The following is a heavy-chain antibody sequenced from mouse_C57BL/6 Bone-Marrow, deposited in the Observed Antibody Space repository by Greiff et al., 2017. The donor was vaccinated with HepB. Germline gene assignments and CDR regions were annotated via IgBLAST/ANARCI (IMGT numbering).Heavy chain of an antibody. CDR3: AIITTVVAPRFDV. CDR2: ISYDGSN. D-gene: IGHD1-1*01. J-gene: IGHJ1*03. V-gene: IGHV3-6*01. Sequence: DVHLVESGPGLVKPSQSLSLTCSVTGYSITSGYYWNWIRQFPGNKLEWMGYISYDGSNNYNPSLKNRISITRDSSKNQFFLKLNSVTTEDTATYYCAIITTVVAPRFDVWGTGTTVTVSS. CDR1: GYSITSGYY.